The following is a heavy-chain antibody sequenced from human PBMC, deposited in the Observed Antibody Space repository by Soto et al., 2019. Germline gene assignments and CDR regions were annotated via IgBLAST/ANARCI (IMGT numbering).Heavy chain of an antibody. CDR3: ARDPRSITGTTSSEDFQH. Sequence: QAQLMQSGAEVKKPGSSVQVSCKASGGTFSGYAINWVRQAPGQGLEWMGGSIPLLGIPDYGQKFQCRSTIAADESTGTAYMDLRALRSAYTAVYYCARDPRSITGTTSSEDFQHWGQGTLVSVSS. CDR2: SIPLLGIP. D-gene: IGHD1-20*01. V-gene: IGHV1-69*01. J-gene: IGHJ1*01. CDR1: GGTFSGYA.